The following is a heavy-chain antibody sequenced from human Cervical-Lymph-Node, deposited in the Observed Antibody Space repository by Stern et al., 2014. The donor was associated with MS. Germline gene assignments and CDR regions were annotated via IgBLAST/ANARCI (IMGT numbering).Heavy chain of an antibody. V-gene: IGHV1-2*02. CDR1: GFTFTAYY. CDR3: AREGHSRGYAFDV. Sequence: QVQLVQSGAEVKKPGASVKVSCEASGFTFTAYYIHWVRQVRGQGLEWLGLINPNRGGQTYAQKFQGRVTMTRDTSISTIYMELNWLTSDDTAVYYCAREGHSRGYAFDVWGQGTMVTVSS. J-gene: IGHJ3*01. CDR2: INPNRGGQ. D-gene: IGHD4-11*01.